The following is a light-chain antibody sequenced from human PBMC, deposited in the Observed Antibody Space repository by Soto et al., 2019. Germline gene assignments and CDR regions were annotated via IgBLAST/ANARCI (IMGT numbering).Light chain of an antibody. J-gene: IGLJ3*02. CDR2: GVR. CDR1: SGDVGTYNY. V-gene: IGLV2-14*01. Sequence: QSVLTQPASVSGSPGQSITISCTGTSGDVGTYNYVSWYQQYPGKAPKLMIYGVRNRPSGVSNRFSGSKSGTTASLTISGLQAEDEADYYCSSYTTISTLVFGGGTKVTVL. CDR3: SSYTTISTLV.